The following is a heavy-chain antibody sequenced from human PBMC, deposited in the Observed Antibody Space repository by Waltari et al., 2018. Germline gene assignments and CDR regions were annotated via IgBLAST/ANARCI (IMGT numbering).Heavy chain of an antibody. CDR3: VTGPRDKWVGRYSGEFFHH. Sequence: QVELQQWGAGLLRPSETLSLTCAVYGVSLSDYYWTWIRQPLGKGLEWIGDNNLGEVTYYSPSLEGRVTSLLDNSKNRCSLHRVSVTAADTARYYCVTGPRDKWVGRYSGEFFHHWGPGTLVTVSS. CDR2: NNLGEVT. V-gene: IGHV4-34*02. J-gene: IGHJ1*01. D-gene: IGHD6-19*01. CDR1: GVSLSDYY.